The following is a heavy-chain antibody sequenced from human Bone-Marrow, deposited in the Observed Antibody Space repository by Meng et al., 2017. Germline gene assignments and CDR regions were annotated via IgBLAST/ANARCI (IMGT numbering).Heavy chain of an antibody. CDR3: ARVHFDY. Sequence: QVRGVGFGGGGVQAGRSLRLSCAASGFTFSSYAMHWVRQAPGKGLEWVAVISYDGSNKYYADSVKGRFTISRDNSKNTLYLQMNSLRAEDTAVYYCARVHFDYWGQGTLVTVSS. V-gene: IGHV3-30*01. CDR2: ISYDGSNK. J-gene: IGHJ4*02. CDR1: GFTFSSYA.